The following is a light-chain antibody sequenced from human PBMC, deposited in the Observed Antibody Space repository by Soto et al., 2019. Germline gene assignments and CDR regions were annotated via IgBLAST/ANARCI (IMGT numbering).Light chain of an antibody. CDR3: QQYNIWPYT. V-gene: IGKV3-15*01. Sequence: EIVMTQSPATLSVSPGDRATLSCRASQSVSSYLAWYQQKPGQSPRLLISGASTRATGFPARFSGSGSGTEFTLTISNLQSEDFAVYYCQQYNIWPYTFGQGTMLEIK. J-gene: IGKJ2*01. CDR1: QSVSSY. CDR2: GAS.